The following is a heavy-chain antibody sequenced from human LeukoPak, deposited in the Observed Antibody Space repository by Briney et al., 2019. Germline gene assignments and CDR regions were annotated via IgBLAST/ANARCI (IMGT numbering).Heavy chain of an antibody. CDR1: GYTFSGYY. V-gene: IGHV1-2*02. J-gene: IGHJ4*02. Sequence: ASVKVSCKASGYTFSGYYMHWVRQAPGQGLEWMGWINPNSGGTNCAQKFQGRVTMTRDTSISTAYMELSRLRSDDTAVSYCARDPRYSYATHPDYWGQGTLVTVSS. D-gene: IGHD5-18*01. CDR2: INPNSGGT. CDR3: ARDPRYSYATHPDY.